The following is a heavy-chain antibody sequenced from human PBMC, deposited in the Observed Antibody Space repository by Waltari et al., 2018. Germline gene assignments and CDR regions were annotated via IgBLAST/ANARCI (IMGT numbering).Heavy chain of an antibody. J-gene: IGHJ5*02. CDR1: GLTCSRHA. Sequence: EGQLLESGGALVQPGGSLRLSCAASGLTCSRHAMTWVRQASGKGPEWVSGISGSGATTNYADSVKGRFTFSRDNSKNTLYLQMTSLRVDDTAIYYCSKDTVTTGGSWGQGTLVTVSS. D-gene: IGHD4-17*01. CDR3: SKDTVTTGGS. CDR2: ISGSGATT. V-gene: IGHV3-23*01.